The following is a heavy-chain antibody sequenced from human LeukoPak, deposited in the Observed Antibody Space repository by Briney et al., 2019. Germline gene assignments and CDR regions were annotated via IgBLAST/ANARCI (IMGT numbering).Heavy chain of an antibody. V-gene: IGHV4-59*01. CDR3: ARGGSGAVMVIGY. J-gene: IGHJ4*02. D-gene: IGHD3-16*01. CDR1: GGSISSYY. CDR2: IHYSGST. Sequence: PSETLSLTCTVSGGSISSYYWSWIRQPPGKGLEWIGYIHYSGSTTYNPSLQSRVSISVDTSKNQFSLRLSSVTAADTAVYYCARGGSGAVMVIGYWGQGTLVTVSS.